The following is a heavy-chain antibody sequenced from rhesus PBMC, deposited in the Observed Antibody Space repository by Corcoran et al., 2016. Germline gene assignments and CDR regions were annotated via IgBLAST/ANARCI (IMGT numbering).Heavy chain of an antibody. CDR1: GGSISSNY. CDR3: ARSYSSWSGLYFEF. J-gene: IGHJ1*01. Sequence: QVQLQESGPGLVKPSETLSLTCAVSGGSISSNYWSWIRQPPGKGLELIGYIYVSSGSTYYNPSLKSRVTISTDTSKNQFSLKLSAVTAADTAVYYCARSYSSWSGLYFEFWGQGALVTVSS. D-gene: IGHD6-13*01. V-gene: IGHV4-160*01. CDR2: IYVSSGST.